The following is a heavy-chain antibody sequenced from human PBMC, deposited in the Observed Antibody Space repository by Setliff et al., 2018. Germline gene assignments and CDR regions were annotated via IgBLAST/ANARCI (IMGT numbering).Heavy chain of an antibody. Sequence: PSETLSLTCTVSGGSISSSSYYWGWIRQPPGKGLEWIGSIYYSGSTYYNPSLKSRVTISVDTSKTQFSLHLNSVTAADTAVYYCMRQVGGGLWYFDYWGQGILVTVSS. CDR3: MRQVGGGLWYFDY. J-gene: IGHJ4*02. D-gene: IGHD2-15*01. CDR2: IYYSGST. V-gene: IGHV4-39*07. CDR1: GGSISSSSYY.